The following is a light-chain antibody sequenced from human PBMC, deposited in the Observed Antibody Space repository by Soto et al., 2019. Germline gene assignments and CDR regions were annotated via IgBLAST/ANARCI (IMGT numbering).Light chain of an antibody. CDR1: SGYSNYK. V-gene: IGLV9-49*01. CDR3: GADHGSGSNFVWV. CDR2: VGTGGIVG. J-gene: IGLJ3*02. Sequence: QAVVTQPPSASASLGASVTLTCTLSSGYSNYKVDWYQQRPGKGPRFVMRVGTGGIVGSKGDGIPDRFSVLGSGLNRYLTIKNIQEEDESDDHCGADHGSGSNFVWVFGGGTKLTVL.